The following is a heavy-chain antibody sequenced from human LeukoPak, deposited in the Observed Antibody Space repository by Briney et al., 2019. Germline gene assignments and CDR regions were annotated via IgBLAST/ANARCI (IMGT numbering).Heavy chain of an antibody. D-gene: IGHD1-14*01. V-gene: IGHV1-2*02. Sequence: ASVKVSCKASGYTFTGYYMHWVRQAPGQGLEWMGWINPNSGGTNYAQKFQGRVTMTRDTSISTAYMELSRLRSDDTAVYYCAGDHTKIIRKEYNWFDPWGQGTLVTVSS. CDR1: GYTFTGYY. CDR2: INPNSGGT. J-gene: IGHJ5*02. CDR3: AGDHTKIIRKEYNWFDP.